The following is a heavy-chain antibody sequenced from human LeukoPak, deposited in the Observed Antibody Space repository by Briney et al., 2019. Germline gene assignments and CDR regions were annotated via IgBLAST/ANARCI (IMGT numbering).Heavy chain of an antibody. CDR3: ASSYYDFWSGKPTDAFDI. CDR2: IYYSGST. Sequence: SETLSLTCTVSGGSISSYYWSWIRQPPGKGLEWIGYIYYSGSTNYNPSLKSRVTISVDTSKNQFSLKLSSVTAADTAVYYCASSYYDFWSGKPTDAFDIWGQGTMVTVSS. V-gene: IGHV4-59*08. CDR1: GGSISSYY. J-gene: IGHJ3*02. D-gene: IGHD3-3*01.